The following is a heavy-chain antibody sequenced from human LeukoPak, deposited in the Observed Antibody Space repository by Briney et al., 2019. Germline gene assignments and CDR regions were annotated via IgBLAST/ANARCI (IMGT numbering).Heavy chain of an antibody. CDR3: ANLPTTVVTVHDY. D-gene: IGHD4-23*01. CDR1: GFTFSSYA. Sequence: PGGSLRLSCAASGFTFSSYAVSWVRQAPGKGLEWVSAISGSGGSTYYADSVKGRFTISRDNSKNTLYLQMNSLRAEDTAVYYCANLPTTVVTVHDYWGQGSLVTVSS. J-gene: IGHJ4*02. CDR2: ISGSGGST. V-gene: IGHV3-23*01.